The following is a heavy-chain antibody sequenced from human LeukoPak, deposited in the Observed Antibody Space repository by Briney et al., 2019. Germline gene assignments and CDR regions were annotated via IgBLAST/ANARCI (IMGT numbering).Heavy chain of an antibody. CDR1: GYTLTELS. CDR2: FDPGDGET. CDR3: ATLRVRWSSDAFDI. V-gene: IGHV1-24*01. J-gene: IGHJ3*02. Sequence: ASVKVSCKVSGYTLTELSMHWVRQAPGKGLEWMGGFDPGDGETIYAQKFQGRVTMTEDTSTDTAYMELSSLRSEDTAVYYCATLRVRWSSDAFDIWSQGTMVTVSS. D-gene: IGHD4-23*01.